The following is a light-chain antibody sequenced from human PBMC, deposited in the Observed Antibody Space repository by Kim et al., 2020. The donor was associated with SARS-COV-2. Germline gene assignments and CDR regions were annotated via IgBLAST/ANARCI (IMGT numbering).Light chain of an antibody. Sequence: ASIRDRVTITCRASQGISSYLNWYQQKPGKAPKLLNYAASSLQSGVPSRFSGSGSGTDFTLTISSLQPEDFATYYCQQSYSTLGYSFGQGTKLEI. J-gene: IGKJ2*03. V-gene: IGKV1-39*01. CDR3: QQSYSTLGYS. CDR1: QGISSY. CDR2: AAS.